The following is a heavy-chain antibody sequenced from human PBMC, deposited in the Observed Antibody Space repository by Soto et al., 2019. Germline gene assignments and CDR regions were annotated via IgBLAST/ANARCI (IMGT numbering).Heavy chain of an antibody. J-gene: IGHJ6*02. CDR2: IIPIVGTA. CDR3: ASPTYYYDSRGYYSGVGYYYYGMDV. D-gene: IGHD3-22*01. CDR1: GGTFSSYA. V-gene: IGHV1-69*12. Sequence: QVQLVQSGAEVKKPGSSVKVSCKASGGTFSSYAISWVRQAPGQGLEWMGGIIPIVGTANYAQKFQGRVTSTADESTSTAYMELSSLRSEDPAVYYCASPTYYYDSRGYYSGVGYYYYGMDVWGQGTTVTVSS.